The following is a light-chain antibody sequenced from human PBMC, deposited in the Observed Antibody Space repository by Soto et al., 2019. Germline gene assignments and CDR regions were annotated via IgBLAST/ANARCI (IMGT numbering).Light chain of an antibody. CDR1: QAIRND. CDR3: LQDYTYPRT. CDR2: AAS. V-gene: IGKV1-6*01. J-gene: IGKJ4*01. Sequence: IQLTQSPSSLSASVGDRVTITCRASQAIRNDLVWFQQKPGKAPILLIYAASTLQSGVPPRFSGSGSGTDSSLTISSLQAEDFATYYCLQDYTYPRTFGGGTKVEIK.